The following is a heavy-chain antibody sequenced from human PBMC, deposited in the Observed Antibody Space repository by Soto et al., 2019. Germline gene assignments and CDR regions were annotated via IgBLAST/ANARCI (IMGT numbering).Heavy chain of an antibody. CDR3: AKGPEYDILTGCDY. CDR2: LSGGGSTT. J-gene: IGHJ4*02. Sequence: EVQLLESGGGFVQPGESLRLSCAASGFTFSLSAMSWVRQAPGRGLDWVSSLSGGGSTTDYADSVKGRFTISRDNSKNTVHXQMNSLRAEDTAVYYCAKGPEYDILTGCDYWGQGALVTVSS. D-gene: IGHD3-9*01. CDR1: GFTFSLSA. V-gene: IGHV3-23*01.